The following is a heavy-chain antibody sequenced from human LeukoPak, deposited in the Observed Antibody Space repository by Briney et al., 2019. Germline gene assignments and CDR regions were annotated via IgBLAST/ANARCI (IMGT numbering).Heavy chain of an antibody. V-gene: IGHV1-2*06. CDR2: INPNSGGT. D-gene: IGHD6-19*01. CDR1: GYTFTGYY. CDR3: ARARKQWLVPDY. Sequence: ASVKVSCKASGYTFTGYYMHWVRQAPGQGLEWMGRINPNSGGTNYAQKFQGRVTTTRDTSISTAYMELSRLRSDDTAVYYCARARKQWLVPDYWGQGTLVTVSS. J-gene: IGHJ4*02.